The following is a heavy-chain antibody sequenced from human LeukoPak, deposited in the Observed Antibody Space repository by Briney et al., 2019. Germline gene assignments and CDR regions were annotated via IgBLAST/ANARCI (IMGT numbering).Heavy chain of an antibody. Sequence: GRSLRLSCAASGFTFSSYGMHGVRQAPGKGLEWVAVISYDGSNKYYADSVKGRFTISRDNSKNTLYLQMNSLRAEDTAVYYCANPSGGWGQGTLVTVSS. V-gene: IGHV3-30*18. J-gene: IGHJ1*01. CDR3: ANPSGG. D-gene: IGHD2-8*02. CDR1: GFTFSSYG. CDR2: ISYDGSNK.